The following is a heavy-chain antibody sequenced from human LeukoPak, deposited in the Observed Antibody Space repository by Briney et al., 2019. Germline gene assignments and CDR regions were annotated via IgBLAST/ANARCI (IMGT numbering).Heavy chain of an antibody. CDR3: ARHSTGYRYGLLDF. CDR1: VGSISSYY. Sequence: SETLSLICSVWVGSISSYYGNWIRQSPGEGLEWIGYIHYWGNTNYSTSLDSRVTISVATSKNQFSLNLSSVTAADTAVYYCARHSTGYRYGLLDFWGQGTLVTVSS. CDR2: IHYWGNT. J-gene: IGHJ4*02. D-gene: IGHD5-18*01. V-gene: IGHV4-59*08.